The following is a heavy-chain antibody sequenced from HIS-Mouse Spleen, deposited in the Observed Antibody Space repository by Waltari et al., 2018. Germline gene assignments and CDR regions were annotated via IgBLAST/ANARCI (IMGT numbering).Heavy chain of an antibody. J-gene: IGHJ2*01. CDR3: AREIPYSSSWYDWYFDL. CDR1: GGSISSSSYY. V-gene: IGHV4-39*07. D-gene: IGHD6-13*01. Sequence: QLQLQESGPGLVKPSETLSLTCTVSGGSISSSSYYWGWIRQPPGKGLEWIGSINYTGSTYYNPCLKSRVTISVDPSKNPFSLKLSSVTAADTAVYYCAREIPYSSSWYDWYFDLWGRGTLVTVSS. CDR2: INYTGST.